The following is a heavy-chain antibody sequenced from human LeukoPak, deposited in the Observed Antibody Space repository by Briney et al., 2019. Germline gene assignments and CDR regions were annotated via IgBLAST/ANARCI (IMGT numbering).Heavy chain of an antibody. J-gene: IGHJ1*01. D-gene: IGHD6-19*01. V-gene: IGHV5-51*01. CDR2: IYPGDSDT. CDR3: ARPYSSGPAGAEYFQH. Sequence: GESLKISCKGSGYNFTSYWIGWVRQMPGKGLEWMGIIYPGDSDTRYSPSFQGQVTISADKSISTAYLQWSSLKASDTAMYYCARPYSSGPAGAEYFQHWGQGTLVTVSS. CDR1: GYNFTSYW.